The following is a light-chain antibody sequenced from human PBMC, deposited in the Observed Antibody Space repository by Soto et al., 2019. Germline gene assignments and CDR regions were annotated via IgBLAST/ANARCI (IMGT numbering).Light chain of an antibody. CDR3: TSYSRYSVLV. CDR2: EVS. V-gene: IGLV2-14*01. J-gene: IGLJ3*02. Sequence: QSFLTQPASVSGSPGQSITIACTGTSSDIGGYKYVSWYQQLPGKAPKLIIFEVSNRPSGVSDRFSGSNSGNTASLTISGLQAEDEADYYCTSYSRYSVLVFGGGTKVTVL. CDR1: SSDIGGYKY.